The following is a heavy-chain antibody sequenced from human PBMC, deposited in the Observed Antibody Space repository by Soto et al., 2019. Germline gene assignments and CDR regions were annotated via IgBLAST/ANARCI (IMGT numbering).Heavy chain of an antibody. J-gene: IGHJ4*02. V-gene: IGHV3-23*01. CDR3: AKKRAPTYYYDSSGYSTDY. Sequence: GGSLRLSCAAPGFTFSSYAMSWVRQAPGKGLEWVSAISGSGGSTYYADSVKGRFTISRDNSKNTLYLQMNSLRAEDTAVYYCAKKRAPTYYYDSSGYSTDYWGQGTLVTVSS. CDR1: GFTFSSYA. CDR2: ISGSGGST. D-gene: IGHD3-22*01.